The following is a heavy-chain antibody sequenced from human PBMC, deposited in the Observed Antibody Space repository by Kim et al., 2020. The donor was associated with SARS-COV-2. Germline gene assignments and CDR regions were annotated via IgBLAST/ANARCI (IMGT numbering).Heavy chain of an antibody. CDR2: ISSSSSYI. Sequence: GGSLRLSCAASGFTFSSYSMNWVRQAPGKGLEWVSSISSSSSYIYYADSVKGRFTISRDNAKNSLYLQMNSLRAEDTAVYYCARESGVGYYYDSSGYFAAFDIWGQGTMVTVSS. D-gene: IGHD3-22*01. V-gene: IGHV3-21*01. CDR1: GFTFSSYS. J-gene: IGHJ3*02. CDR3: ARESGVGYYYDSSGYFAAFDI.